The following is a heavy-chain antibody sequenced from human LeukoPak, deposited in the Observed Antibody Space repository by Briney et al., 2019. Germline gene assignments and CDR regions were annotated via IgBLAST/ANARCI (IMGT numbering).Heavy chain of an antibody. Sequence: PGGSLRLSCAASGFTFSNYAMHWVRQAPGKGLEWVAIISYDGNNKYYADSVKGRFTISRDNAKNTLYLQMNSLRAEDTAVYYCARDPTYYLRYGYFDSWGQGTLVTVSS. CDR3: ARDPTYYLRYGYFDS. V-gene: IGHV3-30-3*01. CDR2: ISYDGNNK. J-gene: IGHJ4*02. CDR1: GFTFSNYA. D-gene: IGHD1-26*01.